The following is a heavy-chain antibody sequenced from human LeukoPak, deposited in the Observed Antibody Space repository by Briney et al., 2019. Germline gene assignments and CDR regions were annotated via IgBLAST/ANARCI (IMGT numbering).Heavy chain of an antibody. J-gene: IGHJ4*02. CDR3: ARDSDVGY. Sequence: GGSLRLSCAASGFTLSSYCMNWVRQAQGKGLEWVSSITSSSSYIYYADSVKGRFTISRDNAKNSLYLQMNSLRAEDTAVYYCARDSDVGYWGQGTLVTVSS. V-gene: IGHV3-21*01. CDR2: ITSSSSYI. CDR1: GFTLSSYC.